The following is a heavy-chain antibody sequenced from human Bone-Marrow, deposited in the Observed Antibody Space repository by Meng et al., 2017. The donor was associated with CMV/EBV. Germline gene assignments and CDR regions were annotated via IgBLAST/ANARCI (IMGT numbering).Heavy chain of an antibody. J-gene: IGHJ4*02. V-gene: IGHV5-51*01. CDR1: GYSFTSYW. CDR3: ARFQGAAGATFRNYFDY. D-gene: IGHD6-13*01. Sequence: GESLKISCRASGYSFTSYWIGWVRQMPGKGLEWMGIIYPGDSDTRYSPSFQGQVTISGDKSISTAYLQWTSLKASDPAMYYCARFQGAAGATFRNYFDYWGQGTLVTVSS. CDR2: IYPGDSDT.